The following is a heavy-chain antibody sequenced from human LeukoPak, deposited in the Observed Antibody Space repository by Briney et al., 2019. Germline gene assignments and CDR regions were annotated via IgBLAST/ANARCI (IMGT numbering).Heavy chain of an antibody. J-gene: IGHJ6*02. CDR2: INHSGST. CDR1: GGSFSGYY. V-gene: IGHV4-34*01. CDR3: ASVYKYGMDV. Sequence: PSETLSLTCAVYGGSFSGYYWSWIRQPPGKGLEWIGEINHSGSTNYNPSLKSRVTISVDTSKNQCSLKLSSVTAADTAVYYCASVYKYGMDVWGQGTTVIVSS.